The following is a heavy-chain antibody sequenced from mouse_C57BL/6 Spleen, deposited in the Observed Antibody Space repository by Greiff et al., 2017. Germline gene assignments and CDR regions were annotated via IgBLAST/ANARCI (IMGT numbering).Heavy chain of an antibody. D-gene: IGHD1-1*01. CDR3: ARKGHYYGSSPHYFDY. J-gene: IGHJ2*01. CDR2: IYPGDGDT. CDR1: GYAFSSYW. Sequence: VQVVESGAELVKPGASVKISCKASGYAFSSYWMNWVKQRPGKGLEWIGQIYPGDGDTNYNGKFKGKATLTADKSSSTAYMQLSSLTSEDSAVYFCARKGHYYGSSPHYFDYWGQGTTLTVSS. V-gene: IGHV1-80*01.